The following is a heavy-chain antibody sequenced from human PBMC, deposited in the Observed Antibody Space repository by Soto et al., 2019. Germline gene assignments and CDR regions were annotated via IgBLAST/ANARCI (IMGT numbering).Heavy chain of an antibody. CDR3: ARGAYEEWPPPAY. Sequence: QVQLQQWGAGLLKPSETLSLTCAVYGGSFSGYNWSWIRQPPRRGLEWIGEVHHDGSTNYNPSLKSRVTVLVDLSKDQFSLKLSSVTAADTALYYCARGAYEEWPPPAYWGQGSLVTVSS. CDR1: GGSFSGYN. D-gene: IGHD3-3*01. V-gene: IGHV4-34*01. J-gene: IGHJ1*01. CDR2: VHHDGST.